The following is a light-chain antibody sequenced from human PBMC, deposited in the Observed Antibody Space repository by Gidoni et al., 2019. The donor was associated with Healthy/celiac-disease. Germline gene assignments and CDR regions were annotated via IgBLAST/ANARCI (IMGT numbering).Light chain of an antibody. J-gene: IGKJ1*01. CDR2: DAS. CDR1: QSVSSY. CDR3: QQRSKWPRP. Sequence: EIVLTQSPATLSLSPGERATLACRASQSVSSYLAWYQQKPGQAPRLLVYDASNRATGIPARFSGSGSGTDFTLTISSLEPEDFAVYYCQQRSKWPRPFGQGTKVEIK. V-gene: IGKV3-11*01.